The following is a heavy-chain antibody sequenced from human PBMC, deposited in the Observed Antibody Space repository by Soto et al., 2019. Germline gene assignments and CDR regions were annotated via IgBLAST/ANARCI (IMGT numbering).Heavy chain of an antibody. J-gene: IGHJ6*02. D-gene: IGHD2-2*01. V-gene: IGHV4-39*01. CDR1: GGSICSSSYY. Sequence: SETLSLTCTVSGGSICSSSYYWGWIRQPPGKGLEWIGSIYYSGSTYYNPSLKSRVTISVDTSKNQFSLKLSSVTAADTAVYYCARYTVGRYCSSTSCFYGMDVWGQGTTVTVSS. CDR2: IYYSGST. CDR3: ARYTVGRYCSSTSCFYGMDV.